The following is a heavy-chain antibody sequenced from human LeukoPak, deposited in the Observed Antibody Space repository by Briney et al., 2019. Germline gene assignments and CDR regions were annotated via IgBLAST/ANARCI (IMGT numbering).Heavy chain of an antibody. CDR2: IWYDGSNK. Sequence: PGGSLRLSCAASGFTFSSYDMHWVRQAPGKGLEWVALIWYDGSNKYYADSVKGRFTISRDNSRNTLYLQMSSLRAEDTAVYYCARDRSGTFDYWGQGTLVTVSS. CDR1: GFTFSSYD. D-gene: IGHD2-15*01. CDR3: ARDRSGTFDY. V-gene: IGHV3-33*01. J-gene: IGHJ4*02.